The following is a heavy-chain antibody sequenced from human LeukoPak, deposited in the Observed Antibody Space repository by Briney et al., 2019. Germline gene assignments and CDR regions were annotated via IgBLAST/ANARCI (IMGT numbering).Heavy chain of an antibody. Sequence: GGSLRLSCAASGFTFRTYWMHWVRQAPGKGLVWVSRIKSDGSTNYADSVKGRFTISRDNAKNTVSLQMNSLRPEDTGVYYCARAPSEIGGYYPEYFRHWGQGTLVTVSS. J-gene: IGHJ1*01. D-gene: IGHD3-22*01. CDR3: ARAPSEIGGYYPEYFRH. CDR2: IKSDGST. V-gene: IGHV3-74*01. CDR1: GFTFRTYW.